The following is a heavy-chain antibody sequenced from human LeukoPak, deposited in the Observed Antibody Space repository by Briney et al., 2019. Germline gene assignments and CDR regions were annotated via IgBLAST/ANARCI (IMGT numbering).Heavy chain of an antibody. CDR2: IYHSGST. V-gene: IGHV4-39*07. CDR1: GGSISSSSYY. Sequence: SETLSLTCTVSGGSISSSSYYWGWIRQPPGKGLEWIGSIYHSGSTYYNPSLKSRVTISVDTSKNQFSLKLSSVTAADTAVYYCVRGRYSSGWFKDKNWFDPWGQGIPVTVSS. CDR3: VRGRYSSGWFKDKNWFDP. D-gene: IGHD6-19*01. J-gene: IGHJ5*02.